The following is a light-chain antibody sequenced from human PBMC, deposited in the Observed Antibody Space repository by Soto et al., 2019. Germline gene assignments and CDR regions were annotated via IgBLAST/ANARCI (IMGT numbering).Light chain of an antibody. CDR2: TNN. CDR3: QSYDSRLSAYV. J-gene: IGLJ1*01. CDR1: SSNIGAGYD. V-gene: IGLV1-40*01. Sequence: QSVLTQPPSVSGAPGQRVTISCTGSSSNIGAGYDVHWYLQLPGTAPKLLVYTNNNRPSGVPDRFSGSKSGTSASLAITGLQAEDEADYYCQSYDSRLSAYVFGTGTQ.